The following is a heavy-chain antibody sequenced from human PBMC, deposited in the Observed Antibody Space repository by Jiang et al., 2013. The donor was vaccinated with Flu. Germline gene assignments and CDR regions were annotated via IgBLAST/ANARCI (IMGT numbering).Heavy chain of an antibody. Sequence: VQLVESGGGLVKPGRSLRLSCTGSGFIFGDYTINWFRQAPGKGLEWVGFIRSKAYGGTTEYAASVKGRFTFSRDDSKGIAYLQMNSLKIEDTAMYYCTVSMGRRLNQGKDYWGQGNLVTVSS. V-gene: IGHV3-49*05. D-gene: IGHD1-14*01. CDR1: GFIFGDYT. CDR2: IRSKAYGGTT. CDR3: TVSMGRRLNQGKDY. J-gene: IGHJ4*02.